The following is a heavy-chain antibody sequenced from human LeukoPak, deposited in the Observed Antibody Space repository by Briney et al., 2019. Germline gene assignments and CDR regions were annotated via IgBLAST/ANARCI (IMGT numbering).Heavy chain of an antibody. J-gene: IGHJ4*02. CDR3: GVGTNSYYFDY. Sequence: SETLSLTCTVSGGSISSGSYYWSWIRQPAGKGLEWIGRIYTSGSTNYNPSLKSRVTISVDTSKNQFSLKLSSVTAADTAVYYCGVGTNSYYFDYWGQGTLVTVSS. D-gene: IGHD1-26*01. CDR1: GGSISSGSYY. V-gene: IGHV4-61*02. CDR2: IYTSGST.